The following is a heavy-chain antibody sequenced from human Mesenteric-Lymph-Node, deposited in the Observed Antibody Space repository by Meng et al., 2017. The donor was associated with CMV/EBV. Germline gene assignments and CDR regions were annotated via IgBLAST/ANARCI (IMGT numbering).Heavy chain of an antibody. CDR1: GGSFSGYY. V-gene: IGHV4-34*01. CDR3: ARVYNFREADY. D-gene: IGHD3-10*01. Sequence: SETLSLTCAVYGGSFSGYYWSWIRQPPGKGLEWIGEINHSGSTNYNPSLKSRVTISVDTSKNQFSLKLTSVTAADTAVYYCARVYNFREADYWGQGTLVTVSS. J-gene: IGHJ4*02. CDR2: INHSGST.